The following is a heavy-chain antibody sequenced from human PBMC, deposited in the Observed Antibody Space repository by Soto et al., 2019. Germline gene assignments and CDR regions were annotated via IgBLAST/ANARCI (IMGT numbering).Heavy chain of an antibody. J-gene: IGHJ4*02. CDR1: GGSISSYY. CDR3: ARGGYYYDSSGYYPK. CDR2: IYYSGST. Sequence: PSETLSLTCTVSGGSISSYYCSWIRQPPGKGLEWIGYIYYSGSTYYNPSLKSRVTISVDTSKNQFSLKLSSVTAADTAVYYCARGGYYYDSSGYYPKWGQGTLVTVSS. D-gene: IGHD3-22*01. V-gene: IGHV4-59*06.